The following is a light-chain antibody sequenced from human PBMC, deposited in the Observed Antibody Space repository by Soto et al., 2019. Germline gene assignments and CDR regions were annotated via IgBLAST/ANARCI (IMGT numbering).Light chain of an antibody. CDR1: SNDVGGYNL. V-gene: IGLV2-23*02. Sequence: QSVLTQPASVSGSPGQSITISCTGTSNDVGGYNLVSWYQHHPGQAPKLIVDHVTDRPSGVSSRFSGSKSGNTASLTISGLPAHDEADYYCCSYADYKWIFGGGTKVTVL. J-gene: IGLJ2*01. CDR2: HVT. CDR3: CSYADYKWI.